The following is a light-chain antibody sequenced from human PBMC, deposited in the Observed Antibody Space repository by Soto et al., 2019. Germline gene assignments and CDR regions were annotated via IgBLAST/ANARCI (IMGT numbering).Light chain of an antibody. CDR2: AAS. J-gene: IGKJ2*01. CDR1: QSITTH. Sequence: DIQMTQSPSSLSASVGDRVTMTCRASQSITTHVNWYQQKPGKAPKLLIYAASILQSRVPSRFSGSGSGTDFTLTISSLQPEDFATYFCQQSYSTPTPPTFGQGTKVEIK. V-gene: IGKV1-39*01. CDR3: QQSYSTPTPPT.